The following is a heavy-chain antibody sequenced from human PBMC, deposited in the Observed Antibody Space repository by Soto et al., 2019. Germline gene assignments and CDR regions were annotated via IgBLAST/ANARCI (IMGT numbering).Heavy chain of an antibody. CDR3: ARGGAVVVPNDYYYMDV. Sequence: GGSLRLSCAASGFTFSSYDMHWVRQATGKGLEWVSAIGTAGDTYYPGSVKGRFTISRENAKNSLYLQMNSLRAGDTAVYYCARGGAVVVPNDYYYMDVWGKGTTVTVSS. CDR1: GFTFSSYD. CDR2: IGTAGDT. D-gene: IGHD2-2*01. V-gene: IGHV3-13*01. J-gene: IGHJ6*03.